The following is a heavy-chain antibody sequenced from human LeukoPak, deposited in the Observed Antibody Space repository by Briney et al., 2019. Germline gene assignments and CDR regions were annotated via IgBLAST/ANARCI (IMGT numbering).Heavy chain of an antibody. J-gene: IGHJ3*02. Sequence: GGSLRLSCAASGFTFSSYAISWVRQAPGQGLEWMGGIIPIFGTANYAQKFQGRVTITTDESTSTAYMELSSLRSEDTAVYYCARDPPAQGGGAFDIWGQGTMVTVSS. CDR1: GFTFSSYA. CDR3: ARDPPAQGGGAFDI. V-gene: IGHV1-69*05. D-gene: IGHD2-2*01. CDR2: IIPIFGTA.